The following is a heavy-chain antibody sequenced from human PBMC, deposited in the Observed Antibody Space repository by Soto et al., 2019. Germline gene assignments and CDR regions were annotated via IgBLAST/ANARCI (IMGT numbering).Heavy chain of an antibody. J-gene: IGHJ6*02. CDR1: GFTFSSYG. CDR3: AKDPRYGMDV. CDR2: IWYDGSNK. Sequence: GGSLRLSCAASGFTFSSYGMHWVRQAPGKGLEWVALIWYDGSNKYYVDSVKGRFTISRDNSKNTLYLQVNSLRAEDTAIYYCAKDPRYGMDVWGQGTTVTVSS. V-gene: IGHV3-33*06.